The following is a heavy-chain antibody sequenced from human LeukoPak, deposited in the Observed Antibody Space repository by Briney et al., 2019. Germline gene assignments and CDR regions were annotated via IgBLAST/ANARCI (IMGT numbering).Heavy chain of an antibody. D-gene: IGHD6-19*01. Sequence: GGSLRLSCAASGFTFSSYGLSWVRQAPGEGLEWVANIKEDGSEKYYVDSVKGRFTISRDNAKNSLYLQMNSLRAEDTAVYYCARLSSGAWGMAFDIWGQGTMVTVSS. CDR3: ARLSSGAWGMAFDI. CDR1: GFTFSSYG. CDR2: IKEDGSEK. J-gene: IGHJ3*02. V-gene: IGHV3-7*01.